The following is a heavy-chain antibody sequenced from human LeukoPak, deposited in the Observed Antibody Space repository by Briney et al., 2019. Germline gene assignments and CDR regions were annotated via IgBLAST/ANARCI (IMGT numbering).Heavy chain of an antibody. J-gene: IGHJ4*02. CDR1: GFTFSNYG. D-gene: IGHD6-19*01. CDR2: ISSSSSYI. V-gene: IGHV3-21*01. Sequence: GSLRLSCAASGFTFSNYGMNWVRQAPGKGLEWVSSISSSSSYIYYADSVKGRFTISRDNAKNSLYLQMNSLRAEDTAVYYCARDSRGWDFDYWGQGTLVTVSS. CDR3: ARDSRGWDFDY.